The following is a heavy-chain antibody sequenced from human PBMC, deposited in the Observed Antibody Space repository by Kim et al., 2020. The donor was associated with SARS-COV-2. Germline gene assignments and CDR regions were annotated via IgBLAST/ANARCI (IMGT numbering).Heavy chain of an antibody. V-gene: IGHV4-59*01. CDR1: GGSISSYY. Sequence: SETLSLTCTVSGGSISSYYWSWIRQPPGKGLEWIGYIYYSGSTNYNPSLKSRVTISVDTSKNQFSLKLSSVTAADTAVYYCAAGGEILTGYRDWFDPWGQGTLVTVSS. J-gene: IGHJ5*02. CDR2: IYYSGST. D-gene: IGHD3-9*01. CDR3: AAGGEILTGYRDWFDP.